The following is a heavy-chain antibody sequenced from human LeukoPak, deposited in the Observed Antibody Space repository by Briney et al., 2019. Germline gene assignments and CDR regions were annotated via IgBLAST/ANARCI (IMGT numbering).Heavy chain of an antibody. CDR1: GFTSSSYA. D-gene: IGHD3-22*01. Sequence: GGSLRLSCAASGFTSSSYAMSWVRQAPGKGLEWVSAISGSGGSTYYADSVKGRFTISRDNSKNTLYLQMNSLRAEDTAVYYCAKDLYYYDSSGYSPFDYWGQGTLVTVSS. J-gene: IGHJ4*02. CDR3: AKDLYYYDSSGYSPFDY. CDR2: ISGSGGST. V-gene: IGHV3-23*01.